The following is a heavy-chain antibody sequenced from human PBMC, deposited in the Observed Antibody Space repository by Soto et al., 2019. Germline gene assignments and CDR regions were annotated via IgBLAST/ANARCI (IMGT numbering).Heavy chain of an antibody. Sequence: PGGSLRLSCAASGFSFSSYGLHWVRQAPGKGLEWVAVIWYDGSNKYYADSVKGRFTISRDNSKNTLYLQMNSLRDEDTAVYYCARGLYSSSTGELAYWGQGTLVTVSS. J-gene: IGHJ4*02. CDR1: GFSFSSYG. D-gene: IGHD6-19*01. CDR2: IWYDGSNK. V-gene: IGHV3-33*01. CDR3: ARGLYSSSTGELAY.